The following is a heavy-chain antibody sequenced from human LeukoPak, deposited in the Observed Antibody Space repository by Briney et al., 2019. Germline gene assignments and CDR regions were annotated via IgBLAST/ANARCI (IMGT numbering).Heavy chain of an antibody. D-gene: IGHD6-19*01. CDR2: ISAYNGNT. Sequence: ASVKVSCKASGYTFTNYAISWVRQAPGQGLEWMGWISAYNGNTNYAQKLQGRVTMTTDASTSTAYMELRSLRSDDTAVYYCARPNDSGWPLGVMDVWGQGTTVTVSS. CDR3: ARPNDSGWPLGVMDV. V-gene: IGHV1-18*01. CDR1: GYTFTNYA. J-gene: IGHJ6*02.